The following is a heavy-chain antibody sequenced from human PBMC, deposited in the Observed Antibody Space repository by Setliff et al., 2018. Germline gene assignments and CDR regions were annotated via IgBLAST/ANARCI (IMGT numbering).Heavy chain of an antibody. CDR3: ASERESASRQTYFDS. Sequence: SETLSLTCAVYGGSFSTYYWIWIRQPPGKGLEWIGEINHSGTTYYNSSLRSRVSISTDTSKNEFSLILSSVTAADTAVYYCASERESASRQTYFDSWGQGTLVTVSS. J-gene: IGHJ4*02. D-gene: IGHD2-15*01. CDR1: GGSFSTYY. V-gene: IGHV4-34*01. CDR2: INHSGTT.